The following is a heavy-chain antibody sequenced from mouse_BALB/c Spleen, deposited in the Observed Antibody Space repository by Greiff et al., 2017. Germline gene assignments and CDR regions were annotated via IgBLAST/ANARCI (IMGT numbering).Heavy chain of an antibody. V-gene: IGHV14-1*02. D-gene: IGHD2-4*01. J-gene: IGHJ2*01. Sequence: VQLKQSGAELVRPGALVKLSCKASGFNIKDYYMHWVKQRPEQGLEWIGWIDPENGNTIYDPKFQGKASITADTSSNTAYLQLSSLTSEDTAVYYCAPYYDYAAYWGQGTARTVSS. CDR1: GFNIKDYY. CDR2: IDPENGNT. CDR3: APYYDYAAY.